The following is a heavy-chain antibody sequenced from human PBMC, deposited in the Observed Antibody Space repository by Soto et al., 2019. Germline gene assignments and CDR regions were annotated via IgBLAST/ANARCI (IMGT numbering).Heavy chain of an antibody. J-gene: IGHJ4*01. CDR3: VRAPMVRGVIKAREPDY. CDR1: GYIFTSYG. D-gene: IGHD3-10*01. CDR2: ISTDNGNT. Sequence: QVQLLQSGAELKKPGASVKVSCKASGYIFTSYGSSWVRQAPGQGREGMGWISTDNGNTNYVKKVQGRVTITTDTSTMTAYMELRSLRSDDTGVYYFVRAPMVRGVIKAREPDYWGHGTLVTVSS. V-gene: IGHV1-18*01.